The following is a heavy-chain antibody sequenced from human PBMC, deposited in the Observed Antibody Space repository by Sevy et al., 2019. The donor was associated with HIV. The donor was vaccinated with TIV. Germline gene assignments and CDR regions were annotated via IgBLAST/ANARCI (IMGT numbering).Heavy chain of an antibody. CDR3: ARRNHFDI. J-gene: IGHJ3*02. CDR1: GGSINSDH. Sequence: TLSLTCTVSGGSINSDHWNWIRQPPGKGLEWIGYVYYTGGTNYNPSLKNRVTISVDRTKNQFSLKLTSVTAADTAVYYCARRNHFDIWGQGTMVTVSS. V-gene: IGHV4-59*08. CDR2: VYYTGGT.